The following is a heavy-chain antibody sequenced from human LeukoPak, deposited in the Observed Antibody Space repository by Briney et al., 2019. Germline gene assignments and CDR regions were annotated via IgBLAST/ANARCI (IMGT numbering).Heavy chain of an antibody. CDR1: GGTFSSYA. D-gene: IGHD1-1*01. CDR2: IIPISGIA. CDR3: ARDGTGTTAYFFMDV. J-gene: IGHJ6*03. V-gene: IGHV1-69*04. Sequence: SVKVSCKASGGTFSSYAITWVRQAPGQGLEWMGRIIPISGIANYAQKFQGRVTITADKPTTTAYMELSSLRSDDTAVYYCARDGTGTTAYFFMDVWGKGTTVTVSS.